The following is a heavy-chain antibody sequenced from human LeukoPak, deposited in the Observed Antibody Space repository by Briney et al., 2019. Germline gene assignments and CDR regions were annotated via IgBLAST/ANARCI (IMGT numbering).Heavy chain of an antibody. Sequence: PSETLSLTCAVYGGSFSGYYWSWIRQPPGKGLEWIGEINHSGSTNYNPSLKSRVTISVDTSKNQFSLKLSSVTAADTAVYYCAGLPRYCSSTSCFQPDFDYWGQGTLVTVSS. D-gene: IGHD2-2*01. CDR2: INHSGST. CDR1: GGSFSGYY. J-gene: IGHJ4*02. V-gene: IGHV4-34*01. CDR3: AGLPRYCSSTSCFQPDFDY.